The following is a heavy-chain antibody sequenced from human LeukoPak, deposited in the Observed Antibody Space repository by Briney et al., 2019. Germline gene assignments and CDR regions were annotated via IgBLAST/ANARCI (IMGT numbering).Heavy chain of an antibody. V-gene: IGHV3-23*01. Sequence: GGTLRLSCAASGFTFSIHGMNWVRQAPGKGLEWVSGISPGADITYYADSVKGRFTISRDNSKNTLYLQMNSLRAEDTAVYYCAKDNFQYVSSPRPAFDPWGQGTLVTVSS. J-gene: IGHJ5*02. CDR2: ISPGADIT. CDR1: GFTFSIHG. CDR3: AKDNFQYVSSPRPAFDP. D-gene: IGHD3-22*01.